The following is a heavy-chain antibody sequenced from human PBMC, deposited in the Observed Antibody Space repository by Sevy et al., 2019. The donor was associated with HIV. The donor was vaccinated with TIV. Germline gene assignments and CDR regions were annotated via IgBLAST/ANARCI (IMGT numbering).Heavy chain of an antibody. CDR3: AKNPYDNNAFDI. J-gene: IGHJ3*02. V-gene: IGHV3-30*02. D-gene: IGHD3-22*01. CDR1: GFPFSSYA. CDR2: IQSDGGNQ. Sequence: GGSLRLSCTASGFPFSSYAIHWIRQAPGKGLEWVPYIQSDGGNQSYGDSVKGRFTISRDNSKNTVYLQMNSLRVEDMAVYYCAKNPYDNNAFDIWGQGTMITVSS.